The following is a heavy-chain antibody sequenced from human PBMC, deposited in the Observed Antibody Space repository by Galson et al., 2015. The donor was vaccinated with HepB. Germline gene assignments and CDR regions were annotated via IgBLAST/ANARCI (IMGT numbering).Heavy chain of an antibody. CDR3: ARGRAGPKMAS. CDR1: GGSLWGYF. V-gene: IGHV4-34*01. J-gene: IGHJ5*02. Sequence: ETLSLTCAVYGGSLWGYFWTWTRQSPGKSMEWIGEMDVSGGFDYNPSLIGRVSISADTSRNHIFLKMTSVTAADTALYFCARGRAGPKMASWGQGTLVSVS. CDR2: MDVSGGF. D-gene: IGHD5-24*01.